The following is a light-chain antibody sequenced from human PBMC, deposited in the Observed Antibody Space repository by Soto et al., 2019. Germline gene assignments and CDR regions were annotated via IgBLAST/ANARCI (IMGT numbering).Light chain of an antibody. J-gene: IGLJ1*01. CDR1: SSNLGAYNY. CDR3: NSYSNTGSPYV. Sequence: QSVLTQPASVSGSPGQSITISCTGTSSNLGAYNYVSWYQQHPGKAPKLFIYDITNRPSGVSSRFSGSKSGNTASLTISGLQAEDEADYYCNSYSNTGSPYVFGTGTKLTVL. CDR2: DIT. V-gene: IGLV2-14*01.